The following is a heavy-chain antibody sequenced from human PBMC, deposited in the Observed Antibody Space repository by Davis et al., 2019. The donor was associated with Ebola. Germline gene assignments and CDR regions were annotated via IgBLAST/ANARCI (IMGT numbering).Heavy chain of an antibody. J-gene: IGHJ4*02. D-gene: IGHD3-22*01. Sequence: ASVKVSCKASGYSFTDDGISWVRQAPGQGLEWMGWISTYNGNTNYAQKFQGRVTMTEDTSTDTAYMELSSLRSEDTAVYYCATDLHYYDSSGYYGWGQGTLVTVSS. CDR2: ISTYNGNT. CDR3: ATDLHYYDSSGYYG. V-gene: IGHV1-18*01. CDR1: GYSFTDDG.